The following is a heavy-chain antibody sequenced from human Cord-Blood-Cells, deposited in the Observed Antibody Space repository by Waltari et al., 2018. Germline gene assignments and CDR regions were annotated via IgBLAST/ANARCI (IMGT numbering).Heavy chain of an antibody. CDR1: GYTFTRYD. CDR3: ARPGSSWYAFDI. CDR2: MNPNSGNT. V-gene: IGHV1-8*03. Sequence: QVQLLTSGAEWKKPWASVMFSCTSAGYTFTRYDITFLRQATGQGLEWMGWMNPNSGNTGYAQKFQGRVTITRNTSISTAYMELSSLRSEDTAVYYCARPGSSWYAFDIWGQGTMVTVSS. J-gene: IGHJ3*02. D-gene: IGHD6-13*01.